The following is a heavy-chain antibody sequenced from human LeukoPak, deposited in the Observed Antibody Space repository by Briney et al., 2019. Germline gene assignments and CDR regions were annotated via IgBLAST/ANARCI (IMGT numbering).Heavy chain of an antibody. CDR3: ARESAAGTCDY. CDR1: GFTFSSYD. V-gene: IGHV3-33*01. D-gene: IGHD6-13*01. Sequence: PGGSLRLSCAASGFTFSSYDMHWVRQAPGKGREWVAVLWYGGNNRYYADSVKGRFTISRDNSKNTLYLQMNSLRAEDTAVYYCARESAAGTCDYWGQGTLVTVSS. CDR2: LWYGGNNR. J-gene: IGHJ4*02.